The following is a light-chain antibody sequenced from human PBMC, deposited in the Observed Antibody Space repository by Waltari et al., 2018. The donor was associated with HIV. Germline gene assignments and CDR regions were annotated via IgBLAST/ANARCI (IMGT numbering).Light chain of an antibody. CDR2: YDD. Sequence: QSVLTQPPSVSGAPRQRVPISCSGISSTIGNNDVNWYQQLPGKAPKLLVYYDDLLPSGVSDRFSGSRSGTSASLAISGLQSEDEADYYCAAWDDSLNGVVFGGGTKLTVL. V-gene: IGLV1-36*01. CDR3: AAWDDSLNGVV. CDR1: SSTIGNND. J-gene: IGLJ2*01.